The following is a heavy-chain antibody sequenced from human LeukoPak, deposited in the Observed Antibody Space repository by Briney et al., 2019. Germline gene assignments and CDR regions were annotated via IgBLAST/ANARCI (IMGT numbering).Heavy chain of an antibody. D-gene: IGHD6-19*01. J-gene: IGHJ4*02. V-gene: IGHV3-23*01. Sequence: PGGSLRLSCAASGFTFSSYEMNWVRQAPGKGLEWVSAISGSGGSTYYADSVKGRFTISRDNSKNTLYLQMNSLRAEDTAVYYCASRSGWRYFDYWGQGTLVTVSS. CDR1: GFTFSSYE. CDR2: ISGSGGST. CDR3: ASRSGWRYFDY.